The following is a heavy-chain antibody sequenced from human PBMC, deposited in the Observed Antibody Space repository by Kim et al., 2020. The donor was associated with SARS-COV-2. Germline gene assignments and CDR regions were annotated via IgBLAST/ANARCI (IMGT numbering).Heavy chain of an antibody. J-gene: IGHJ4*02. CDR3: ARGLNY. CDR2: HRGST. Sequence: HRGSTHCTPSRKSRVTIAGDTSKKQFSLKLRSVTAADTDVYYCARGLNYWGQGTLVTVSS. V-gene: IGHV4-34*01.